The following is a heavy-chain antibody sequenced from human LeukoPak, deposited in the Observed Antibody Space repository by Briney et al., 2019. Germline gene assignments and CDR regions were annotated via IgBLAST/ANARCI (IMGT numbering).Heavy chain of an antibody. CDR2: IYPDDSNT. Sequence: GESLKISCQGSGYNFPIYWIGWVRQMPGQGLEWMGIIYPDDSNTIYGPSFQGQVTISADKSINTAYLEWSSLKASDTAMYYCARRVKAGTAALSYWGQGTLVTVS. CDR3: ARRVKAGTAALSY. J-gene: IGHJ4*02. CDR1: GYNFPIYW. D-gene: IGHD1-14*01. V-gene: IGHV5-51*01.